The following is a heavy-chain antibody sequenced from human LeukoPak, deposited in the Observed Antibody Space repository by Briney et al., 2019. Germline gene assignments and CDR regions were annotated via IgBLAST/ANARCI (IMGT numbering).Heavy chain of an antibody. CDR1: GGSISSYY. D-gene: IGHD1-26*01. CDR2: IHYSGST. J-gene: IGHJ3*02. Sequence: TSETLSLTCTVSGGSISSYYWSWIRQPPGKGLEWIGNIHYSGSTNYNPSLKSRVTISIDTSKNHFSLKVTSVTAADTAVYYCARDLYSGSYFDAFDIWGQGTMVTVSS. V-gene: IGHV4-59*01. CDR3: ARDLYSGSYFDAFDI.